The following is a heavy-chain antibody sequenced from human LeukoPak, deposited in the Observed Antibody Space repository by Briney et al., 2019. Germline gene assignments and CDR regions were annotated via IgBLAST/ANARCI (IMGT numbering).Heavy chain of an antibody. V-gene: IGHV4-59*08. CDR3: ARLPSRIAVAGTSWFEP. CDR1: GGSISSYY. D-gene: IGHD6-19*01. CDR2: IYYSGST. Sequence: SETLSLTCTVSGGSISSYYWSWVRQPPGKGLEWIGYIYYSGSTNYNPSLKSRVTISVDTSKNQFSLKLSSVTAADTAVYYCARLPSRIAVAGTSWFEPWGQGTLVTVSS. J-gene: IGHJ5*02.